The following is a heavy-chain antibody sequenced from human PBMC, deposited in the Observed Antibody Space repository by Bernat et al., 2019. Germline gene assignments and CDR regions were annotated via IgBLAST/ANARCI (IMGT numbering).Heavy chain of an antibody. D-gene: IGHD6-13*01. CDR1: GFPFSSSV. Sequence: EVQLLESGGGLVQPGGSLRLSCAASGFPFSSSVMSWVRQAPGKGLEWVSGISESGGVTNYADSVKGRFTISRDNSKNTLYLQMNSLRAEDTAVYYCARYSSSWPPRRLDYWGQGTLVTVSS. J-gene: IGHJ4*02. CDR3: ARYSSSWPPRRLDY. V-gene: IGHV3-23*01. CDR2: ISESGGVT.